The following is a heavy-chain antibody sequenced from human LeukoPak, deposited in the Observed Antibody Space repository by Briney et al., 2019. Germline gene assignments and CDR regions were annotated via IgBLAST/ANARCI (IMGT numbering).Heavy chain of an antibody. J-gene: IGHJ4*02. CDR1: GGSISSSSYY. D-gene: IGHD1-26*01. CDR2: IYYSGST. V-gene: IGHV4-39*01. CDR3: ARREWELMFVY. Sequence: SETLSLTCTVSGGSISSSSYYWGWIRQPPGKGLEWIGSIYYSGSTYYNPSLKSRVTISVDTSKNQFSLKLSSVTAADTAVYYCARREWELMFVYWGQGTLVTVSS.